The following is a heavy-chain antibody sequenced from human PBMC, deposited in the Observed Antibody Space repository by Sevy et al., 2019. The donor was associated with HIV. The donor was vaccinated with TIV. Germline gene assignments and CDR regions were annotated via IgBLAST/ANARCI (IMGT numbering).Heavy chain of an antibody. CDR3: ARTFTMVRGYYYYYMDV. CDR1: GYTFTSYD. V-gene: IGHV1-8*03. D-gene: IGHD3-10*01. CDR2: MNPNSGNT. J-gene: IGHJ6*03. Sequence: ASVNVSCKASGYTFTSYDINWVRQATGQGLEWMGWMNPNSGNTGYAQKFQGRVTITRNTSISTAYMELSSLRSEATAVYYCARTFTMVRGYYYYYMDVWGKGTTVTVSS.